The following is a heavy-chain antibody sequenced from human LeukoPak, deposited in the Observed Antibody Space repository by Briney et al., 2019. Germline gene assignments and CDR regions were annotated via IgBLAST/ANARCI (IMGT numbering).Heavy chain of an antibody. CDR1: GYRFTNYW. CDR3: ASGAYDSTALGPHYFDY. D-gene: IGHD3-22*01. Sequence: GESLKMSCKASGYRFTNYWIGWVRQMPGTGPEWMGIISPGDSATKYSPSFQGQVTISADKSINTAYLQWSSLKASDSAMYYCASGAYDSTALGPHYFDYWGQGTLVTVSS. J-gene: IGHJ4*02. V-gene: IGHV5-51*01. CDR2: ISPGDSAT.